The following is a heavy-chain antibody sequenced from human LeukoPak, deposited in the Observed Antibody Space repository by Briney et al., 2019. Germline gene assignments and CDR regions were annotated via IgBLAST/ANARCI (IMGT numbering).Heavy chain of an antibody. D-gene: IGHD3-22*01. CDR2: ISESAGGT. Sequence: GGSLRLSCVVSGITLSNYAMSWVRQAPGKGLEWGSGISESAGGTKYADSVKGRFTISRDNPKNTLYLQMNSLRAEDTAVYFCAKRGVVIRVILVGFHKEAYYFDSWGRGALGTVSS. CDR3: AKRGVVIRVILVGFHKEAYYFDS. CDR1: GITLSNYA. V-gene: IGHV3-23*01. J-gene: IGHJ4*02.